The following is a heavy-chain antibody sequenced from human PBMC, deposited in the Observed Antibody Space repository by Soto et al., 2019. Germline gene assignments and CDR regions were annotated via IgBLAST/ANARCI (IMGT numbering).Heavy chain of an antibody. CDR2: ISGNGGST. V-gene: IGHV3-23*01. J-gene: IGHJ6*02. CDR1: GFTFSSYA. CDR3: AKGLGLSTVRNGMDV. D-gene: IGHD4-4*01. Sequence: PGGSLRLSCAASGFTFSSYAMSWVRQAPGKGLEWVSAISGNGGSTYYAGSVKGRFTISRDNSKNTLYLQMNSQRAEDTAVYYCAKGLGLSTVRNGMDVWGQGTTVTVSS.